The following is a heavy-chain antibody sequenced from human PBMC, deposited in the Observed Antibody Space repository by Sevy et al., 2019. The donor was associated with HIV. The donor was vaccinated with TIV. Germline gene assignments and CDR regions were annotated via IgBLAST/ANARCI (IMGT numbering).Heavy chain of an antibody. J-gene: IGHJ4*01. CDR2: ITNNGDTI. V-gene: IGHV3-48*01. Sequence: GGSLRLSCVASGFTFNRYSMNWVRQTPGKGLEWISYITNNGDTIYYSDSVKGRFTISRDNAKNSLYLQMNSLRVEDTAIYYCASPPWNSYVSLYYFDSWGHGTLVTVSS. D-gene: IGHD3-16*01. CDR1: GFTFNRYS. CDR3: ASPPWNSYVSLYYFDS.